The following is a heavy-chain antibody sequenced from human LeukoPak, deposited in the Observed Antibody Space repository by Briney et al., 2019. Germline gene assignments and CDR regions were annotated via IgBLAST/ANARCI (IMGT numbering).Heavy chain of an antibody. D-gene: IGHD4-11*01. CDR3: ARNWATDYSFDY. Sequence: SETLSLTCTVSGVSISSSNSYWGWIRQPPGKGLEWIGSIYYSGNTYYNASLKSQVSISIDTSKNQFSLRLTSVTAADTAVYYCARNWATDYSFDYWGQGTLVTVSS. CDR2: IYYSGNT. J-gene: IGHJ4*02. CDR1: GVSISSSNSY. V-gene: IGHV4-39*01.